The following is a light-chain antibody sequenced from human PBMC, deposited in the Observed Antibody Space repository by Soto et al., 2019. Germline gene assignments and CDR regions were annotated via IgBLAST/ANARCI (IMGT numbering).Light chain of an antibody. CDR3: QQYNNWPLT. CDR2: GAS. J-gene: IGKJ4*01. Sequence: IVMTQSPATLSVSPGDRVTLSCRASQSVSSDLAWYQQRPGQAPRLLIYGASTRATGIPARFSGTGSGTEFTLTISSLQSEDFAVYYCQQYNNWPLTFGGGTKVEI. V-gene: IGKV3-15*01. CDR1: QSVSSD.